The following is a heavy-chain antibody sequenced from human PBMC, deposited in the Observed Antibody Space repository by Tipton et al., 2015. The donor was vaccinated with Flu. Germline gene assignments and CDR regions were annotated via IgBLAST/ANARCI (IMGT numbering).Heavy chain of an antibody. CDR2: INSDGSST. V-gene: IGHV3-74*01. Sequence: SLRLSCAASGFDFDDYGMSWVRQAPGKGLVWVSRINSDGSSTTYADSVKGRFTISRDNAKNTLYLQMNSLRAEDAAVYYCASRVEGGTPSAHFDLWGRGTPVTVSS. CDR1: GFDFDDYG. CDR3: ASRVEGGTPSAHFDL. D-gene: IGHD1-26*01. J-gene: IGHJ2*01.